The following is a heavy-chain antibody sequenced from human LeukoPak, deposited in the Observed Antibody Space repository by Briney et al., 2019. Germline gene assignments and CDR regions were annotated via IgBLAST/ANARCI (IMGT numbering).Heavy chain of an antibody. Sequence: SETLSLTCTVSGGSISSYYWSWIWQPPGKGLEWIGYIYYSGNTNYNPSLKSRLTISIDTSKNQFSLKLSSVTAADTAVYYCARVGSGCFDYWGQGTLVTVSS. V-gene: IGHV4-59*01. J-gene: IGHJ4*02. D-gene: IGHD6-19*01. CDR1: GGSISSYY. CDR2: IYYSGNT. CDR3: ARVGSGCFDY.